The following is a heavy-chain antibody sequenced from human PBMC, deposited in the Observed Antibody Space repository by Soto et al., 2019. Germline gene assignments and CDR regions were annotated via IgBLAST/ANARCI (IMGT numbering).Heavy chain of an antibody. J-gene: IGHJ6*02. CDR2: ISGSPGST. V-gene: IGHV3-23*01. CDR1: GFTFSSYA. D-gene: IGHD3-3*01. CDR3: AKDLNPTIFGVVHPTYYGMDV. Sequence: GGSLRLSCAASGFTFSSYAMNWARQAPGMGLGNDSSISGSPGSTYYADSVKVRFTISRDNSKITLYLQMNSLRAEDTAVYYCAKDLNPTIFGVVHPTYYGMDVWGQGTTGTVSS.